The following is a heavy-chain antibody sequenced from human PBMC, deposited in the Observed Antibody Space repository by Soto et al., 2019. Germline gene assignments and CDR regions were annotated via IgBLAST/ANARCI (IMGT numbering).Heavy chain of an antibody. CDR2: INHSGST. J-gene: IGHJ5*02. Sequence: SETLSLTCAVYGGSFSGYYWSWIRQPPGKGLEWIGEINHSGSTNYNPSLKSRVTISVDTSKNQFSLKLSSVTAADTAVYYCARVVPAAIAWFVPWGQGTLVTVSS. CDR1: GGSFSGYY. V-gene: IGHV4-34*01. D-gene: IGHD2-2*01. CDR3: ARVVPAAIAWFVP.